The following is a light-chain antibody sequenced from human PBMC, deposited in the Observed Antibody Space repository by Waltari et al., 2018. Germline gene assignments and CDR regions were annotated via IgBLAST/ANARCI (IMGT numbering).Light chain of an antibody. V-gene: IGLV1-44*01. J-gene: IGLJ3*02. CDR3: ASWDDGLNGWV. Sequence: LTQAPSASGTPGQRVIISCSGSSSNIGNNPVNWYQQVPGTAPKLLIFYNNERPSGVPDRLSGSKSGTSASLAISGLQSEDEADYYFASWDDGLNGWVFGGGTRLTVL. CDR2: YNN. CDR1: SSNIGNNP.